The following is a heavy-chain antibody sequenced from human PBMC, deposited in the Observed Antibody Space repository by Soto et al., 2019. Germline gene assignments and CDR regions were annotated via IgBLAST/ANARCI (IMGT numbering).Heavy chain of an antibody. Sequence: QVQLVQSGAEVKKPGSSVKVSCKASGGTFSSYAISWVRQAPGQGLEWMGRIIPIFGTANYAQKFQGRVTITADESTSTAYMELSSLRSEDTAVYYCARSLRYFDWLPPLGMDVWGQGTTVTVSS. CDR2: IIPIFGTA. V-gene: IGHV1-69*12. CDR3: ARSLRYFDWLPPLGMDV. CDR1: GGTFSSYA. J-gene: IGHJ6*02. D-gene: IGHD3-9*01.